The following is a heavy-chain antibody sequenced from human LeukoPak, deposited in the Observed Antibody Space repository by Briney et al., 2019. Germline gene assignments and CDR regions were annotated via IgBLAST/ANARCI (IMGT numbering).Heavy chain of an antibody. CDR3: ARVRRRYYYDSSGYYFDY. CDR1: GYTFTSYG. V-gene: IGHV1-18*01. D-gene: IGHD3-22*01. Sequence: ASVKVSCRASGYTFTSYGISWVPQAPGHGVEWMGWIGAYNGNTNYAQKLQGRVTITTDTSTSTAYMELRSLRADDTAVYYCARVRRRYYYDSSGYYFDYWGQGTLVTVSA. J-gene: IGHJ4*02. CDR2: IGAYNGNT.